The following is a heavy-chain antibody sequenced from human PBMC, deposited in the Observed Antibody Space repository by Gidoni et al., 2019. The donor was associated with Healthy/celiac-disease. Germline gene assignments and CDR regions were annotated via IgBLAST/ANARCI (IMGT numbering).Heavy chain of an antibody. CDR3: ARGVTVVTYYYDGMDV. D-gene: IGHD2-15*01. V-gene: IGHV4-38-2*02. CDR2: IYHSGST. CDR1: GYSISSGYY. Sequence: QVQLQESGPGLVKPSETLSLTCTVSGYSISSGYYWGWIRQPPGKGLEWIGSIYHSGSTYYNPSLKSRVTISVDTSKNQFSRKMSSVTAADTAVYYCARGVTVVTYYYDGMDVWGQGTTVTVSS. J-gene: IGHJ6*02.